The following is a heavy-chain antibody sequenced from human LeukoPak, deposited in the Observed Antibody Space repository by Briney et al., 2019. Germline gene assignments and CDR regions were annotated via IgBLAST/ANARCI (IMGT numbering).Heavy chain of an antibody. D-gene: IGHD4/OR15-4a*01. CDR2: IWYDGIYQ. V-gene: IGHV3-33*01. J-gene: IGHJ6*04. CDR3: ARGHLKPGAPDHYFGLDV. CDR1: GFTFSSYG. Sequence: GGSLRLSCAASGFTFSSYGMHWVRQAPGKGLEWVAVIWYDGIYQYYADSVKGRFTLSRDDCKNTLYLQMNSLRSEDTAVYYCARGHLKPGAPDHYFGLDVWGEGTTVTVSS.